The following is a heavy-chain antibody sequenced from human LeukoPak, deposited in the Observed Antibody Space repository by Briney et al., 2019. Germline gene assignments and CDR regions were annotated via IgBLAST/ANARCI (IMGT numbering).Heavy chain of an antibody. J-gene: IGHJ4*02. V-gene: IGHV1-8*03. CDR1: GYTFTSYD. D-gene: IGHD6-19*01. Sequence: ASVKVSCKASGYTFTSYDINWVRQATGQGLEWMGWMNPNSGNTGYAQKFQGRVTITRNTSISTAYMELSSLRSEDTAVYYCAREVRYSSGWYLDYWGQGTLVTVSS. CDR2: MNPNSGNT. CDR3: AREVRYSSGWYLDY.